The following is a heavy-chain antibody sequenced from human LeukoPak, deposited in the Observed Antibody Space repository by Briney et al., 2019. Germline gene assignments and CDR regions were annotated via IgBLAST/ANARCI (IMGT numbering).Heavy chain of an antibody. CDR3: ARENPRGSDGYNYFSWFDP. CDR1: GFTFSSYW. CDR2: IKQDGSEK. J-gene: IGHJ5*02. Sequence: GGSLRLSCAASGFTFSSYWMSWVRQAPGKGLEWVANIKQDGSEKYYVDSVKGRFTISRDNAKNSLYLQMNSLRVEDTAVYYCARENPRGSDGYNYFSWFDPWGQGTLVTVSS. D-gene: IGHD5-24*01. V-gene: IGHV3-7*01.